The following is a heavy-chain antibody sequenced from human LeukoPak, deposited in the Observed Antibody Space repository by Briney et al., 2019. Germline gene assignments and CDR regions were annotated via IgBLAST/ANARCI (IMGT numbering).Heavy chain of an antibody. CDR3: ARGRSSRPYYYGSGSYYNNPPFDY. V-gene: IGHV4-59*12. CDR1: GGSISSYY. J-gene: IGHJ4*02. D-gene: IGHD3-10*01. Sequence: SETLSLTCTVSGGSISSYYWSWIRQPPGRGLEWIGYIYYSGSTNYNPSLKSRVTISVDTSKNQFSLKLSSVTAADTAVYYCARGRSSRPYYYGSGSYYNNPPFDYWGQGTLVTVSS. CDR2: IYYSGST.